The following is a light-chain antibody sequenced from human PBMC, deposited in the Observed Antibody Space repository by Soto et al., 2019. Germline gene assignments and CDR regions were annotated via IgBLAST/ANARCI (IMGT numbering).Light chain of an antibody. CDR1: QDIKNE. CDR3: LQDNSYPRT. Sequence: AIQMTQSPLSLSASVGDRVTITCRASQDIKNELGWYQQTPGKAPKLLIYASSSLQSGVPSRFSGSGSGTDFTLSISSLQPEDFATYYCLQDNSYPRTFGPGTKVEI. V-gene: IGKV1-6*01. J-gene: IGKJ1*01. CDR2: ASS.